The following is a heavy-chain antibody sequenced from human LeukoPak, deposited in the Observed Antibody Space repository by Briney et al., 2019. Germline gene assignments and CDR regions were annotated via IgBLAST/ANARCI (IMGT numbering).Heavy chain of an antibody. D-gene: IGHD1-26*01. V-gene: IGHV3-33*06. CDR2: VWYDGSNR. Sequence: GGSLRLSCAASGFTFSSYGMHWVRQAPGKGLEWVAVVWYDGSNRYYADSVKGRFTISRDNSKNTLYPQMNSLRAEDTAVYYCAKDLSLGAIDYWGQGTLVTVSS. CDR1: GFTFSSYG. J-gene: IGHJ4*02. CDR3: AKDLSLGAIDY.